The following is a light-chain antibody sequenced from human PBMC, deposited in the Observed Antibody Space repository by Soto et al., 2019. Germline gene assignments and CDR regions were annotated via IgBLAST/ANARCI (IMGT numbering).Light chain of an antibody. J-gene: IGKJ1*01. V-gene: IGKV3-20*01. CDR2: GAS. CDR1: HSGSNNY. Sequence: EILFTQSPLTLSLSRGQRDNLSCRASHSGSNNYLAWYQQKPGQAPRLYIDGASHRATGIPDSFSGSGSGTAFTLTISRLEHEDFADYYCQQYGSSGTFGQGTKVDIK. CDR3: QQYGSSGT.